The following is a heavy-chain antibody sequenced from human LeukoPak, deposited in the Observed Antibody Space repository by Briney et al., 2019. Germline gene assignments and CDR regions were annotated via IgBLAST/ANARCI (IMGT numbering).Heavy chain of an antibody. CDR2: INQDGSGK. D-gene: IGHD3-10*01. CDR1: GFTFSNYW. V-gene: IGHV3-7*05. J-gene: IGHJ3*02. Sequence: GGSLRLSCAASGFTFSNYWMTWVRQAPGKGLEWVANINQDGSGKNYVDSVKGRFTISRDNAKNSLFLQMNGLRAEDTAVYYFASDWSPPPYYDAVDSQGQGTMVTVSS. CDR3: ASDWSPPPYYDAVDS.